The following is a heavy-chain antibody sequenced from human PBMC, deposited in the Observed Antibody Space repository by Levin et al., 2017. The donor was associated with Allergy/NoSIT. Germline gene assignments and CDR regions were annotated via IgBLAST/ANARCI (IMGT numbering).Heavy chain of an antibody. V-gene: IGHV3-11*01. CDR3: ARDQGSYCQTPAVTRVFDY. J-gene: IGHJ4*02. Sequence: GGSLRLSCAASGFTFSDYYMSWIRQAPGKGLEWVSYISSSGSTIYYADPVKGRFTISRDNAKNSLYLQMNSLRAEDTAVYYCARDQGSYCQTPAVTRVFDYWGQGTLVTVSS. CDR2: ISSSGSTI. D-gene: IGHD1-26*01. CDR1: GFTFSDYY.